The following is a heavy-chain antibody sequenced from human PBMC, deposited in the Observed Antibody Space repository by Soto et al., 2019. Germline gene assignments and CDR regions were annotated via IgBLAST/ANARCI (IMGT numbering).Heavy chain of an antibody. CDR2: IVPIYRTA. J-gene: IGHJ1*01. V-gene: IGHV1-69*13. D-gene: IGHD6-13*01. Sequence: GASVNVSCKASGGTFSSYRINWVRQAPGQGLEWVGGIVPIYRTADYAQKFQGRVTITADESARTSYMELRSLKSQDTTVYYCGRDSRANLSSSWGQGTLVTVSS. CDR3: GRDSRANLSSS. CDR1: GGTFSSYR.